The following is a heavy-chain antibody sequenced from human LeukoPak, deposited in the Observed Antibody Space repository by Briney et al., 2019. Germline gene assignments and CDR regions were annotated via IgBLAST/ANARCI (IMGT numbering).Heavy chain of an antibody. CDR3: ARATAAGRRVDY. Sequence: ASVKVSCKASGYTFTSYYMHWVRQAPGQGLEWMAIINPSGDSTTYAQKFQGRVTMTRDTSTSTVYMELSSLRSEDTAVYYCARATAAGRRVDYWGQGTLVTVSS. J-gene: IGHJ4*02. D-gene: IGHD6-13*01. CDR2: INPSGDST. CDR1: GYTFTSYY. V-gene: IGHV1-46*01.